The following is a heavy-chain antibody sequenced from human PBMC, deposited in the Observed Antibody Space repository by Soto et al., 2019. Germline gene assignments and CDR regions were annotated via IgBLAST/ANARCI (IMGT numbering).Heavy chain of an antibody. Sequence: EVQPLESGGGLVQPGGSLRLSCAASGFTFSSYAMSWVRQAPGKGLEWVSAISGSGGSTYYADSVKGRFTISRDNSKNTLYLQMNSLRAEDTAVYYCAKGESYYDFWSGYYGFDYWGQGTLVTVSS. D-gene: IGHD3-3*01. CDR3: AKGESYYDFWSGYYGFDY. V-gene: IGHV3-23*01. CDR1: GFTFSSYA. J-gene: IGHJ4*02. CDR2: ISGSGGST.